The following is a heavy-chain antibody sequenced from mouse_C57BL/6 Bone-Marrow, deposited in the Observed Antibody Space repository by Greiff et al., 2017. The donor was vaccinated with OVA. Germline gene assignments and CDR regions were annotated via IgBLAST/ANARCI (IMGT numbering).Heavy chain of an antibody. D-gene: IGHD2-3*01. CDR3: AKNRGYFPYYFDY. J-gene: IGHJ2*01. Sequence: VQLQQSGPGLVQPSQSLSITCTVSGFSLTSYGVHWVRQSPGKGLEWLGVIWRGGSTDYNAAFMSRLSITTDNSKSQFFFKMNSLQADDTAIYYCAKNRGYFPYYFDYWGQGTTLTVSS. CDR2: IWRGGST. V-gene: IGHV2-5*01. CDR1: GFSLTSYG.